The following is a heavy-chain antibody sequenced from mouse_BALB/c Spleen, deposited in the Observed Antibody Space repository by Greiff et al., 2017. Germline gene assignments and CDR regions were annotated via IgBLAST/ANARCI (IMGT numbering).Heavy chain of an antibody. Sequence: VHVKQSGPELVKPGASVKVSCKASGYAFTSYNMYWVKQSHGKSLEWIGYIDPYNGGTSYNQKFKGKATLTVDKSSSTAYMHLNSLTSEDSAVYYCARGGYDYGYYAMDYWGQGTSVTVSS. CDR2: IDPYNGGT. J-gene: IGHJ4*01. V-gene: IGHV1S135*01. CDR3: ARGGYDYGYYAMDY. D-gene: IGHD2-4*01. CDR1: GYAFTSYN.